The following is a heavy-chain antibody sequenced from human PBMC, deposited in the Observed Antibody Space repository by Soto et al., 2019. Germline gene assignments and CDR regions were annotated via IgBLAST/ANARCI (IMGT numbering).Heavy chain of an antibody. CDR3: AREGSYWNDVGPD. D-gene: IGHD1-1*01. CDR1: GFTFSSYS. CDR2: ISISSSYI. Sequence: PGGSLRLSCAASGFTFSSYSMNWVHQAPGKGLEWVSSISISSSYIYYADSVKGRFTISRDNAKNSLYLQMNSLRAEDTAVYFCAREGSYWNDVGPDWGQGTLVTVSS. V-gene: IGHV3-21*01. J-gene: IGHJ4*02.